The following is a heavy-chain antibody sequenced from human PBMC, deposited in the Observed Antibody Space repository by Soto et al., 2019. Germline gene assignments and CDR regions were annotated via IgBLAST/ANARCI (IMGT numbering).Heavy chain of an antibody. CDR3: AIYHMELFRFDY. Sequence: QIQLVQSGPEVKKPGASMKVSCKAYDFSFTSHGISWVRQAPGQGLEWMGWISLYNGNTNYAQQFQGRVTMTTDTSTSTAYLELRSLRSDDTAMYFCAIYHMELFRFDYWGQGTLVTVSS. CDR2: ISLYNGNT. D-gene: IGHD3-10*01. CDR1: DFSFTSHG. J-gene: IGHJ4*02. V-gene: IGHV1-18*04.